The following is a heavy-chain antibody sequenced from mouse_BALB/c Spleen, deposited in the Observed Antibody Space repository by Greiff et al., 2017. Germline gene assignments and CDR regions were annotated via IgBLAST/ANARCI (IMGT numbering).Heavy chain of an antibody. CDR2: INPSTGYT. CDR1: GYTFTSYW. Sequence: QVQLQQSGAELAKPGASVKMSCKASGYTFTSYWMHWVKQRPGQGLEWIGYINPSTGYTEYNQKFKDKATLTADKSSSTAYMQLSSLTSEDSAVYYCARRSITRGAMDYWGQGTSVTVSA. V-gene: IGHV1-7*01. D-gene: IGHD1-2*01. CDR3: ARRSITRGAMDY. J-gene: IGHJ4*01.